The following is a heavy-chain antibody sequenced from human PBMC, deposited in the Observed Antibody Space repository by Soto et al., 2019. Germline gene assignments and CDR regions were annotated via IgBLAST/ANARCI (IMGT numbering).Heavy chain of an antibody. CDR2: ITSDTKTI. Sequence: EVQLVESGGALVRRGGSLRLSCVASGFTFSVYSMNWVRQAPRKGLEWFAYITSDTKTIKYADSVKGRFTISRDNAKNTVYLQMNSLRDEDTAIYYCARSVEGHFDNWGQGTVVTVSS. CDR3: ARSVEGHFDN. D-gene: IGHD6-19*01. J-gene: IGHJ4*02. V-gene: IGHV3-48*02. CDR1: GFTFSVYS.